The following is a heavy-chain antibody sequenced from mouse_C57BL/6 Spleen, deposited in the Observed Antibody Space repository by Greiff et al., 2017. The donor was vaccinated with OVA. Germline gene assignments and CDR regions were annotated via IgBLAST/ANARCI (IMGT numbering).Heavy chain of an antibody. J-gene: IGHJ2*01. CDR2: IDPSDSYT. D-gene: IGHD2-4*01. CDR1: GYTFTSYW. Sequence: QVQLQQPGAELVMPGASVKLSCKASGYTFTSYWMHWVKQRPGQGLEWIGEIDPSDSYTNYNQKFKGKSTLTVDKSSSTAYRQLSSLTSEDSAVYYCARGIYYDYDRYYFDYWGQGTTLTVSS. CDR3: ARGIYYDYDRYYFDY. V-gene: IGHV1-69*01.